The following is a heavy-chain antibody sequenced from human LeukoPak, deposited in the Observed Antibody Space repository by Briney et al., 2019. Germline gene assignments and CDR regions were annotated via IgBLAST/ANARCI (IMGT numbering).Heavy chain of an antibody. Sequence: PGGSLRLSCAASGFTFSSYAMHWVRQAPGKGLEWVAVISYDGSNKYYADSVKGRFTISRDNSKNTLYLQMNSLRAEDTAVYYCASDNYFDYWGQGTLVTVSS. CDR2: ISYDGSNK. CDR1: GFTFSSYA. V-gene: IGHV3-30-3*01. J-gene: IGHJ4*02. CDR3: ASDNYFDY.